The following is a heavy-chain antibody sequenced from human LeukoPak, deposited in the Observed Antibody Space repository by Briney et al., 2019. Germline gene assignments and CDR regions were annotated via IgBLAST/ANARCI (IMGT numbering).Heavy chain of an antibody. CDR2: IRGRGGST. CDR3: AKGIVVVVPAALDH. D-gene: IGHD2-2*01. V-gene: IGHV3-23*01. Sequence: PGGSLRLSCAASGFTFGIYAMSWVRPGPGKGLEWVSAIRGRGGSTYYADYMKGRFTISRDNSKNTLYLQMNSLRAEDTAVYYCAKGIVVVVPAALDHWGQGTLVTVSS. CDR1: GFTFGIYA. J-gene: IGHJ4*02.